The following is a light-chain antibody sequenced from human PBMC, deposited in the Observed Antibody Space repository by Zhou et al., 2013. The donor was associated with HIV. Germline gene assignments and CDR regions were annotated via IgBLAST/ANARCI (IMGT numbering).Light chain of an antibody. J-gene: IGKJ2*04. V-gene: IGKV3-15*01. CDR1: QSVSSN. CDR3: QQRSNWPCS. CDR2: GAS. Sequence: EIVMTQSPATLSVSPGERATLSCRASQSVSSNLAWYQQKPGQAPRLLIYGASTRATGIPARFSGSGSGTEFTLTISSLEPEDFAVYYCQQRSNWPCSFGQGTKLEI.